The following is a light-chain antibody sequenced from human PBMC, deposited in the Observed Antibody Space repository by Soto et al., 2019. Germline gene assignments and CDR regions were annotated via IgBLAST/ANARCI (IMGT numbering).Light chain of an antibody. CDR2: DAS. CDR3: QQSAGSPLT. J-gene: IGKJ4*01. V-gene: IGKV3D-20*01. Sequence: EIVLTQSPATLSLSPGQRATLSCGASQSVSNRLAWYQQRPGLAPRLLIYDASTWATGIPDRFSGSGSGRDFTLTISRLEPEDSAVYYCQQSAGSPLTFGGGTKVEIK. CDR1: QSVSNR.